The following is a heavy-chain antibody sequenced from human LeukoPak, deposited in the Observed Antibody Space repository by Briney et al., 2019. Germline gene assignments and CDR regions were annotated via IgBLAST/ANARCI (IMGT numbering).Heavy chain of an antibody. CDR2: IIPIFGTA. D-gene: IGHD3-3*01. CDR3: ASSGGDYDFWSGYYSGPGAFDI. J-gene: IGHJ3*02. CDR1: GGTFSSYA. Sequence: GASVKVSCKASGGTFSSYAISWVRQAPGQGLEWMGRIIPIFGTANYAQKFQGRVTITTDESTSTAYMELSSLRSEDTAMYYCASSGGDYDFWSGYYSGPGAFDIWGQGTMVTVSS. V-gene: IGHV1-69*05.